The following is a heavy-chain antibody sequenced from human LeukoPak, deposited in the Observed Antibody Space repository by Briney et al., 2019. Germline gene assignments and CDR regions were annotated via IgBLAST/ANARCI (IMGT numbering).Heavy chain of an antibody. D-gene: IGHD6-13*01. CDR2: ISSSSSTI. Sequence: GGSLRLSCAASGFTFSSYSMNWVRQAPGKGLEWVSYISSSSSTIYYADSVKGRFTISRDNAKNSLYLQMNSLTSEDTAVYYCARDARGAAAADDPLDIWGQGTTVTVSS. J-gene: IGHJ3*02. CDR3: ARDARGAAAADDPLDI. V-gene: IGHV3-48*01. CDR1: GFTFSSYS.